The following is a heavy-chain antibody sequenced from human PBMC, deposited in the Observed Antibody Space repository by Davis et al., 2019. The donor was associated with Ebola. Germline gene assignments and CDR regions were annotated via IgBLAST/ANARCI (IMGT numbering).Heavy chain of an antibody. CDR1: GFTFSSYA. CDR3: AKGDTGSSTFDS. D-gene: IGHD5-12*01. Sequence: GESLKISCAASGFTFSSYAMHWVRQAPGKGLEWVAVLSYDGSNKYYADSVKGRFTISRDNSKNTMYLQMNSLRVEDTAIYYCAKGDTGSSTFDSWGQGTLVTVSS. V-gene: IGHV3-30-3*01. J-gene: IGHJ4*02. CDR2: LSYDGSNK.